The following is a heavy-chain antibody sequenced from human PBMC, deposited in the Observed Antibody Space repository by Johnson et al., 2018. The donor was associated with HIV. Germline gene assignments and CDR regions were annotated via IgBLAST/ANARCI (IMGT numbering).Heavy chain of an antibody. J-gene: IGHJ3*02. CDR2: ITQDGTDK. D-gene: IGHD5-24*01. Sequence: MLLVESGGGLVQPGGSLRLSCAASGFTFKSYWMSWVRQAPGEGPEWVANITQDGTDKYYGDSMRGRFTISRDNARNSLYLEMNGLRAEDTAVYSCACDLGPDGAFDIWGQGTMVTVSS. CDR3: ACDLGPDGAFDI. CDR1: GFTFKSYW. V-gene: IGHV3-7*01.